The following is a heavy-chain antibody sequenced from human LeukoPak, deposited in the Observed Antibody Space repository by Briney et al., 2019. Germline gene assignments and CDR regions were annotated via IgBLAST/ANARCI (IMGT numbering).Heavy chain of an antibody. CDR3: VRDRYYYDSSGYYDAFDT. CDR2: IYSDGST. CDR1: GFTVSNNY. D-gene: IGHD3-22*01. Sequence: GGSLRLSCAASGFTVSNNYMTWVRQAPGRGLEWVSVIYSDGSTFYADSVKGRFSISRDSSKNTLYLQLNSLRAEDTALYYCVRDRYYYDSSGYYDAFDTWGQGTMVTVSS. V-gene: IGHV3-53*01. J-gene: IGHJ3*02.